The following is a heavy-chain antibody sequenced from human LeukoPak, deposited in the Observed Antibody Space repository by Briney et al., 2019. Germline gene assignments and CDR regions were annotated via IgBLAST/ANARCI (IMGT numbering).Heavy chain of an antibody. D-gene: IGHD3-22*01. CDR3: ARGVDYYDASGYYSLFHH. Sequence: SETLSLTCAVYGGSFSGYYWTWIRQPPGKGLEWIGYVFYNGGTNYNPSLKSRVTISLEASKNQFSLKLSSVTAADTAVYFCARGVDYYDASGYYSLFHHWGQGTLVTVSS. V-gene: IGHV4-59*01. J-gene: IGHJ4*02. CDR1: GGSFSGYY. CDR2: VFYNGGT.